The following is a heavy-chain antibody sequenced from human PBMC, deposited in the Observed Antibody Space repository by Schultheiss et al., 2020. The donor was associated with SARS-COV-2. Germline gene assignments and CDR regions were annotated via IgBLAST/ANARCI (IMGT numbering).Heavy chain of an antibody. CDR2: MNPNSGNT. V-gene: IGHV1-8*01. Sequence: GESLKISCKASGYTFTSYDINWVRQATGQGLEWMGWMNPNSGNTGYAQKFQGRVTMTRNTSISTAYMELSSLRSEDTAVYYCARGYSGSSSFDYWGQGTLVTVSS. CDR3: ARGYSGSSSFDY. J-gene: IGHJ4*02. CDR1: GYTFTSYD. D-gene: IGHD1-26*01.